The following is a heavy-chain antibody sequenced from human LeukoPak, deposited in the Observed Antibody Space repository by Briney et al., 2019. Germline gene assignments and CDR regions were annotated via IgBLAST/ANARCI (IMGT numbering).Heavy chain of an antibody. CDR2: IIPIFGTA. J-gene: IGHJ4*02. V-gene: IGHV1-69*01. Sequence: SVKVSCKASGGTFSSYAISWVRQAPGQGLEWMGGIIPIFGTANYAQKFQGRVTITADESTSTVYMELSSLRSEDTAVYYCASYQQWLVKGTFDYWGQGTLVTVSS. CDR3: ASYQQWLVKGTFDY. D-gene: IGHD6-19*01. CDR1: GGTFSSYA.